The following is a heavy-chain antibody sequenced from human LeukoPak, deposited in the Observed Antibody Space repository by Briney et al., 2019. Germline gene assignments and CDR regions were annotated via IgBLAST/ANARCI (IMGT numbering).Heavy chain of an antibody. CDR2: INHSGST. CDR3: AGDRYGDYNYYYYMDV. D-gene: IGHD4-17*01. CDR1: GGSFSGYY. J-gene: IGHJ6*03. Sequence: NPSETLSLTCAVYGGSFSGYYWSWIRQPPGKGLEWIGEINHSGSTNYNPSLKSRVTISVDTSKNQFSLKLSSVTAADTAVYYCAGDRYGDYNYYYYMDVWGKGTTVTVSS. V-gene: IGHV4-34*01.